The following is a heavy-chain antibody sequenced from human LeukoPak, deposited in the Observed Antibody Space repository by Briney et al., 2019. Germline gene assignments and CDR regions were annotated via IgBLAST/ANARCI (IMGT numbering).Heavy chain of an antibody. CDR3: ARPVATVTTVGMDV. J-gene: IGHJ6*02. D-gene: IGHD4-17*01. CDR2: ISAYNGNT. V-gene: IGHV1-18*01. Sequence: GASVKVSCKASGYTFTSYGISWVRQAPGQGLEWMGWISAYNGNTNYAQKFQGRVTITADKSTSTAYMELSSLRSEDTAVYYCARPVATVTTVGMDVWGQGTTVTVSS. CDR1: GYTFTSYG.